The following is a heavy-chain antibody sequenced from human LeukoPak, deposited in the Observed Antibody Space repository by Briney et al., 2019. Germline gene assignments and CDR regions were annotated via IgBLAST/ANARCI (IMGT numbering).Heavy chain of an antibody. CDR3: ARAGVRTYYYYYMDV. CDR1: GYTFIDYY. J-gene: IGHJ6*03. D-gene: IGHD3-10*01. Sequence: ASVKVSCKASGYTFIDYYMHWVRQAPGQGLEWMGWINPNSGGTNYAQNFQGRVTMTGDTSIRTAYMELSRLRTDDTAMYFCARAGVRTYYYYYMDVWGKGTTVTISS. V-gene: IGHV1-2*02. CDR2: INPNSGGT.